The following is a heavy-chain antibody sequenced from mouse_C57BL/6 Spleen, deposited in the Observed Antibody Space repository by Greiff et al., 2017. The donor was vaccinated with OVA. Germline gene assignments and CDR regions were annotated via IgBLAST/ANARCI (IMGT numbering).Heavy chain of an antibody. CDR2: IDPSDSYT. CDR1: GYTFTSYW. CDR3: SRRDSYFDY. V-gene: IGHV1-50*01. Sequence: QVQLQQPGAELVKPGASVKLSCKASGYTFTSYWMQWVKQRPGQGLEWIGEIDPSDSYTNSNQKFKGKATLTVDTSSSTAYMQLSSLTSADSAVYYCSRRDSYFDYWGQGTTLTVSS. J-gene: IGHJ2*01.